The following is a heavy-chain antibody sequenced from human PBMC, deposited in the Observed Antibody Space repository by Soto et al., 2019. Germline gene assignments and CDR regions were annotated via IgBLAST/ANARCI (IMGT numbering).Heavy chain of an antibody. CDR1: GYTFTRYY. D-gene: IGHD6-6*01. J-gene: IGHJ4*02. V-gene: IGHV1-46*03. Sequence: VSVKLSCKAPGYTFTRYYMHWVRHAPEQGLEWMGIINSSGGSTSYAQKFQGRVTMTRDTSTSTVYMELSSLRSEDTAVYYWAREGYSSSSFDYWGQGTLVSVS. CDR2: INSSGGST. CDR3: AREGYSSSSFDY.